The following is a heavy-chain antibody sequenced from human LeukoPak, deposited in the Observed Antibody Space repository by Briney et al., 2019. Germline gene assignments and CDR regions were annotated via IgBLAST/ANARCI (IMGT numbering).Heavy chain of an antibody. J-gene: IGHJ3*02. D-gene: IGHD3-22*01. Sequence: GGSLRLSCAASGFTFSSYAMHWVRQAPGKGLEWVAVISYDGSNKYYADSVKGRFTISRDNSKNTLYLQMNSLRAEDTAVYYCARGRDDYDSSGSRDHAFDIWGQGTMVTVSS. CDR1: GFTFSSYA. CDR2: ISYDGSNK. CDR3: ARGRDDYDSSGSRDHAFDI. V-gene: IGHV3-30-3*01.